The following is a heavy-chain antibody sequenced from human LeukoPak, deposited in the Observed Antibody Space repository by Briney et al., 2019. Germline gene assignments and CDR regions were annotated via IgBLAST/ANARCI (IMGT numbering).Heavy chain of an antibody. D-gene: IGHD3-9*01. V-gene: IGHV3-66*01. Sequence: PGGSLRVSCAASGFSASSNYMTWVRQAPGKGLEWVSVIYSGGNTYYADSVKGRFSISRDNYKNTVYLQMNSLRAEDTAVYFCTRGKVTGSYYYYGMDVWGPGTRVTVSS. CDR2: IYSGGNT. J-gene: IGHJ6*02. CDR1: GFSASSNY. CDR3: TRGKVTGSYYYYGMDV.